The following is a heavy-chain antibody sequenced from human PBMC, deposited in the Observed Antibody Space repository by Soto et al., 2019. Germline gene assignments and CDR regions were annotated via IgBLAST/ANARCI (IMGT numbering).Heavy chain of an antibody. CDR1: GFTFSSYA. Sequence: EVQLLESGGGLVQPGGSLRLSCAASGFTFSSYAMSWVRRAPGKGLEWVSAISGSGGSTYYADSVKGRFTISRDNSKNTLYLQMNSLRADDTAVYYCAKDWLNIVVVVAATPGFDYWGQGTLVTVSS. D-gene: IGHD2-15*01. J-gene: IGHJ4*02. CDR2: ISGSGGST. CDR3: AKDWLNIVVVVAATPGFDY. V-gene: IGHV3-23*01.